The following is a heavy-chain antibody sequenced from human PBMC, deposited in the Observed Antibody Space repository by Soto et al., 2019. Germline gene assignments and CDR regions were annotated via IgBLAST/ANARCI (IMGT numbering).Heavy chain of an antibody. CDR1: GFTFSSYA. CDR2: ISSDGNNK. D-gene: IGHD6-13*01. Sequence: QVQLVESGGGVVQPGRSLRLACAASGFTFSSYAMQWVRQAPGKGLEWVGVISSDGNNKYYVDSVKGRFTISRDNSKNMLYLQMNSLRVEDTAVYYCAKDAAAAGTFDYWGQGTLFTVSS. V-gene: IGHV3-30*18. J-gene: IGHJ4*02. CDR3: AKDAAAAGTFDY.